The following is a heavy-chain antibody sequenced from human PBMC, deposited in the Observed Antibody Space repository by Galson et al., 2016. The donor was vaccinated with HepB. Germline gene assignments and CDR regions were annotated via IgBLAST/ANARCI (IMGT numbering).Heavy chain of an antibody. CDR3: TRGKSLWTMPWNYGLDV. D-gene: IGHD2-2*01. CDR2: IETSGAT. J-gene: IGHJ6*04. CDR1: GFTFSIHD. V-gene: IGHV3-13*01. Sequence: SLRLSCAASGFTFSIHDMHWVRQATGKGLEWVSAIETSGATYYPDSVKGRFTISRDNGKNSLYLQMDSLRAGDTAVYYCTRGKSLWTMPWNYGLDVWGKGTTVTVSS.